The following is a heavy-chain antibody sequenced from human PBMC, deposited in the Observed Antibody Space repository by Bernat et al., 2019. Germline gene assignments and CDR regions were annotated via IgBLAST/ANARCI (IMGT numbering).Heavy chain of an antibody. Sequence: QVQLVESGGGVVQPGRSLRLSCAASGFTFSSYGMHWVRQAPGKGLEWVAVIWYDGSNKYYADSVKGRFTISRDNAKNSLYLQMNSLRAEDTAVYYCARYGATTIDYWGQGTLVTVSS. V-gene: IGHV3-33*01. J-gene: IGHJ4*02. CDR3: ARYGATTIDY. CDR2: IWYDGSNK. CDR1: GFTFSSYG. D-gene: IGHD4/OR15-4a*01.